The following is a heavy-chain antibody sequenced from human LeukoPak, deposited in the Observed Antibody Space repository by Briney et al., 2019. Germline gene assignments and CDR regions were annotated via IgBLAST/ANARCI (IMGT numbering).Heavy chain of an antibody. CDR2: ISSSGSTI. CDR3: AREFYDILTGYYIDY. CDR1: GFTFSSYS. D-gene: IGHD3-9*01. V-gene: IGHV3-48*04. J-gene: IGHJ4*02. Sequence: GGSLRLSCAASGFTFSSYSMNWVRQAPGKGLEWVSYISSSGSTIYYADSVKGRFTISRDNAKNSLYLQMNSLRAEDTAVYYCAREFYDILTGYYIDYWGQGTLVTVSS.